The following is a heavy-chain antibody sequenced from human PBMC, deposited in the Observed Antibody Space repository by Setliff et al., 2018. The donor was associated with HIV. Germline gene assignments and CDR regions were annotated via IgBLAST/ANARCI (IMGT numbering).Heavy chain of an antibody. CDR1: GGSISSSSYY. Sequence: SETLSLTCSVSGGSISSSSYYWGWIRQPPGKGLEWIGTIYYDGSTYYNPSLKSRVTISIDMSKRQFFLKLSSVTAADTAVYYCARDYYDDSYYRPGIYYCYYMDVWGKGTTVTVSS. CDR2: IYYDGST. V-gene: IGHV4-39*07. D-gene: IGHD3-10*01. J-gene: IGHJ6*03. CDR3: ARDYYDDSYYRPGIYYCYYMDV.